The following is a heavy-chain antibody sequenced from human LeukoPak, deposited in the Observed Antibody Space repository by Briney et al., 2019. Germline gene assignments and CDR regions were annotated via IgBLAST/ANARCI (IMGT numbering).Heavy chain of an antibody. CDR2: IYYSGST. V-gene: IGHV4-59*08. CDR1: GGSVSSYY. J-gene: IGHJ4*02. D-gene: IGHD2-15*01. CDR3: ARRYCSGGTCYGDY. Sequence: RASETLSLTCTVSGGSVSSYYWSWIRQPPGKGLEWIGYIYYSGSTNYNPSLKSRVTISVDTSKNQFSLKLSSVTAADTAVYYCARRYCSGGTCYGDYWGQGTLVTVSS.